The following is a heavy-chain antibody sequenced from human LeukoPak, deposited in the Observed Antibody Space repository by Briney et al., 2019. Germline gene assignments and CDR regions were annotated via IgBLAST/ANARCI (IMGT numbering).Heavy chain of an antibody. D-gene: IGHD6-13*01. Sequence: ASGPALVKPTQTLTLTCTFSGFSLSTSGMRVSWIRQPPGKAVVWLARIDWDDDKFYGTSLKTRLTISKDTSKNQVVLTMTNMDPVDTATYYCARCRAAAASFDYWGQGTLVTVSS. V-gene: IGHV2-70*04. CDR1: GFSLSTSGMR. CDR3: ARCRAAAASFDY. CDR2: IDWDDDK. J-gene: IGHJ4*02.